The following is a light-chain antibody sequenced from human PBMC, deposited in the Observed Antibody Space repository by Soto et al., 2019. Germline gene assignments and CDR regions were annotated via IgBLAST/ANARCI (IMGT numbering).Light chain of an antibody. CDR1: QSIGNW. CDR2: DAS. J-gene: IGKJ1*01. Sequence: DIQMTQSPSTLSASVGDGVTITCRASQSIGNWLAWYQQKPGKAPRLLMYDASTLASGLPTRFSGSGSGTKFTLTIRSLQPDDFATYYCQHCDGHSCTFGPGTTVDI. V-gene: IGKV1-5*01. CDR3: QHCDGHSCT.